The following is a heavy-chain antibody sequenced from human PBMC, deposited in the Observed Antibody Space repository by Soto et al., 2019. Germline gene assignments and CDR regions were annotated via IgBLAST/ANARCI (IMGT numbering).Heavy chain of an antibody. CDR3: ARQAYYGSGTYYSDY. CDR1: GYNFISYW. CDR2: IYPGDSDA. J-gene: IGHJ4*02. Sequence: PGESPKISCNVSGYNFISYWIAWVRQMPGKGLEWMGIIYPGDSDATHSPSFQGQVTMSVDRSASTAYLQWSSLKASDTAIYYCARQAYYGSGTYYSDYWGQGTLVTVSS. V-gene: IGHV5-51*01. D-gene: IGHD3-10*01.